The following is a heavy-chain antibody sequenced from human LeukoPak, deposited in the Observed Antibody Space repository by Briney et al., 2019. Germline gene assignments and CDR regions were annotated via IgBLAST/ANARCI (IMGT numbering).Heavy chain of an antibody. V-gene: IGHV3-23*01. CDR2: ISGSGGST. J-gene: IGHJ4*02. CDR1: GFTFSSYA. Sequence: AGGSLRLSCAASGFTFSSYAMSWVRKAPGKGLEWVSAISGSGGSTYYADSVKGRFTISRDNSKNTLYLQMNSLRAEDTAVYYCAKDTIAVASNFDYWGQGTLVTVSS. CDR3: AKDTIAVASNFDY. D-gene: IGHD6-19*01.